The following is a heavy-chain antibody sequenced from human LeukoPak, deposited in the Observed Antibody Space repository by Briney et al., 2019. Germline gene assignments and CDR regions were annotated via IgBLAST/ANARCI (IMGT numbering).Heavy chain of an antibody. CDR1: GFTFSGPA. D-gene: IGHD6-13*01. J-gene: IGHJ4*02. Sequence: GGSLRLSCAASGFTFSGPAMHWVRQASGKGLEWVGRIRSKANSYATAYAASVKGRFTISRDDSKNTAYLQMNSLKTEDTAVYYCTIAAAGTIDYWGQGTLVTVSS. V-gene: IGHV3-73*01. CDR2: IRSKANSYAT. CDR3: TIAAAGTIDY.